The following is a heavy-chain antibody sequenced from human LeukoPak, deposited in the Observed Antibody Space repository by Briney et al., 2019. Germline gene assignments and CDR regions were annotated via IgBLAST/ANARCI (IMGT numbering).Heavy chain of an antibody. CDR3: AREYPSRGYCSGGSCNLYYYYYYMDV. CDR1: GFTFSDYY. Sequence: GGSLRLSCAASGFTFSDYYMTWIRQAPGKGLEWVSYISSSSSTIYYADSVKGRFTISRDNAKNSLYLQMNSLRAEDTAVYYCAREYPSRGYCSGGSCNLYYYYYYMDVWGKGTTVTVSS. V-gene: IGHV3-11*04. CDR2: ISSSSSTI. J-gene: IGHJ6*03. D-gene: IGHD2-15*01.